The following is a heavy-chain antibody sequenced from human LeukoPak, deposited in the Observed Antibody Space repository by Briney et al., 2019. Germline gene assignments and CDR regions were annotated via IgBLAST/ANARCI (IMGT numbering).Heavy chain of an antibody. D-gene: IGHD1-26*01. V-gene: IGHV6-1*01. J-gene: IGHJ6*03. Sequence: SQTLSLTCAISGDSVSSNIAAWNWIRQSPTRGLEWLGRTHYSSRWYNDYAVSVKSRITIYADTSKKQFSLQLNSVTPEDTAVYYCARSQGDMDVWGKGTSVTVSS. CDR2: THYSSRWYN. CDR3: ARSQGDMDV. CDR1: GDSVSSNIAA.